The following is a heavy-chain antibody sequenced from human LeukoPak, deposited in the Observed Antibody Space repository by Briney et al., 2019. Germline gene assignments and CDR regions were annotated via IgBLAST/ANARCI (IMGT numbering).Heavy chain of an antibody. CDR2: IYYSGNT. CDR1: GGPIVSYY. J-gene: IGHJ4*02. V-gene: IGHV4-59*01. D-gene: IGHD5-24*01. CDR3: ARSRDGYLFDY. Sequence: SETLSLTCTVSGGPIVSYYWAGIRQPPGKGLEWIDYIYYSGNTNYNPSLKSRVTISVDTSKNQFSLKLSSVTAADTAMYYCARSRDGYLFDYWGQGTLVTVSS.